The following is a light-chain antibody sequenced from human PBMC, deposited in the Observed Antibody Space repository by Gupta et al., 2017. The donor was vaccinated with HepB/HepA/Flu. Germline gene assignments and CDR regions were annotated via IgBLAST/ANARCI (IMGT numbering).Light chain of an antibody. J-gene: IGLJ3*02. CDR2: KDS. CDR1: ALPKQY. CDR3: QSTDNSGTWV. Sequence: SPGQTARITCSGDALPKQYAYWYQQKPGQAPVLVIYKDSERPSGIPERFSGSSSGTTVSLTISGIQAEDEADYYCQSTDNSGTWVFGGGTKLTVL. V-gene: IGLV3-25*03.